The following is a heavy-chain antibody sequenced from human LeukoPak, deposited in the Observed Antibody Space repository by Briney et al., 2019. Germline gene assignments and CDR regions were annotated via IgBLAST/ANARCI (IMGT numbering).Heavy chain of an antibody. CDR2: IIPIFGTA. Sequence: SVKVSCKASGGTFSSYAISWVRQAPGQGLEWMGRIIPIFGTADYAQKFQGRVTITTDESTSTAYMELSSLRSEDTAVYYCARTFWDYGDYGADYWGQGTLVTVSS. D-gene: IGHD4-17*01. CDR1: GGTFSSYA. V-gene: IGHV1-69*05. J-gene: IGHJ4*02. CDR3: ARTFWDYGDYGADY.